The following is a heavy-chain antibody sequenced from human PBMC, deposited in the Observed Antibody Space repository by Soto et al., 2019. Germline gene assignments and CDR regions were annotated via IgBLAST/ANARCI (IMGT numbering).Heavy chain of an antibody. J-gene: IGHJ6*02. V-gene: IGHV4-34*01. CDR1: GGSFSGYY. D-gene: IGHD6-19*01. CDR2: INHSGST. CDR3: ARARTGYSSGWQNYYYYNGMDV. Sequence: SETLSLTCAVYGGSFSGYYWSWIRQPPGKGLEWIGEINHSGSTNYNPSLKSRVTISVDTSKNQFSLKLSSVTAADTAVYYCARARTGYSSGWQNYYYYNGMDVWGLVTTVSVS.